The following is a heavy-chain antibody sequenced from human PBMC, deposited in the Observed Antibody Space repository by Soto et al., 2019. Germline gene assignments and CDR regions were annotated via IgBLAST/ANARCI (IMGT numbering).Heavy chain of an antibody. CDR1: GGSISSGGYY. D-gene: IGHD2-2*01. Sequence: PSETLSLTCTVSGGSISSGGYYWSWIRQHPGKGLEWIGYIYYSGSTYYNPSLKSRVTISVDTSKNQFSLKLSSVTAADTAVYYCARGFVVVPAIMLDWGQGTLVTVSS. V-gene: IGHV4-31*03. CDR2: IYYSGST. CDR3: ARGFVVVPAIMLD. J-gene: IGHJ4*02.